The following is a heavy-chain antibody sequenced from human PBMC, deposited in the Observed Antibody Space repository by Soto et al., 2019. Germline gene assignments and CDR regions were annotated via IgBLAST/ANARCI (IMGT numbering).Heavy chain of an antibody. V-gene: IGHV3-23*01. Sequence: EVQLLESGGGLVQPGGSLRLSCAASGFIFSSYAMNWVRQAPGKGLEWVSVISGSGATSLYADSVKGRFTIFKDSSQAYLDLKSLRVEDSATYYCAKTETMVVVTVQPRWFDSWGRGTLVTVS. CDR2: ISGSGATS. CDR3: AKTETMVVVTVQPRWFDS. D-gene: IGHD2-21*02. J-gene: IGHJ5*01. CDR1: GFIFSSYA.